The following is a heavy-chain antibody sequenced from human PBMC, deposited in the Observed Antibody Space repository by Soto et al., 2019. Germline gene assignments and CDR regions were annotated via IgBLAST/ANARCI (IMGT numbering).Heavy chain of an antibody. J-gene: IGHJ6*02. CDR3: ARGGYYDFWSGGDYYGMDV. D-gene: IGHD3-3*01. V-gene: IGHV1-8*01. CDR2: MNPNSGNT. CDR1: GYTFTSYD. Sequence: GASVKVSCKASGYTFTSYDSNWVRQATGQGLEWMGWMNPNSGNTGYAQKFQGRVTMTRNTSISTAYMELSSLRSEDTAVYYCARGGYYDFWSGGDYYGMDVWGQGTTVTVSS.